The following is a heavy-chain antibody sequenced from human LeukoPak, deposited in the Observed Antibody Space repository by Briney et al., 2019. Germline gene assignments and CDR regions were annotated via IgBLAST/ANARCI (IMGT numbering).Heavy chain of an antibody. Sequence: GGSLRLSWAASGFTFSSYAMSWVRQAPAKGLEWVSAISGSGGSTYYAVSVKGRFTISRDNSKNTLYLQMNSLRAEDTAVYYCAKDGPLRDGSGSPHTYYYYGMDVWGKGTTVTVSS. V-gene: IGHV3-23*01. D-gene: IGHD3-10*01. CDR2: ISGSGGST. J-gene: IGHJ6*04. CDR1: GFTFSSYA. CDR3: AKDGPLRDGSGSPHTYYYYGMDV.